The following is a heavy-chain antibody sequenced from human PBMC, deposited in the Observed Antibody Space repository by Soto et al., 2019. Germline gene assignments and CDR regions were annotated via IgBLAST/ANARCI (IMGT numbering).Heavy chain of an antibody. V-gene: IGHV4-61*01. J-gene: IGHJ4*02. CDR2: IDYSGST. CDR1: GGSVSSGSYY. CDR3: AREWPEGVVTYFDY. Sequence: QVQLQESGPGLVKPSETLSLTCTVSGGSVSSGSYYWSWIRQPPGKGLEWIGYIDYSGSTNYNPSLKSRVTISVDTSKNQFSLRLSSVTAADTAVYYCAREWPEGVVTYFDYWGQGTLVTVSS. D-gene: IGHD2-15*01.